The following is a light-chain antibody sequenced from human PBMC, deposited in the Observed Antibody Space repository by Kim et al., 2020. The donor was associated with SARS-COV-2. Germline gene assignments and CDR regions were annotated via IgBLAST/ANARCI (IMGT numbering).Light chain of an antibody. V-gene: IGLV3-19*01. CDR2: DKN. CDR1: SLRFYY. J-gene: IGLJ2*01. Sequence: ALGQTVSITCQGDSLRFYYASWYQQKPGQAPMLIVYDKNNRPSGIPDRFSGSTSGSTASLTITGAQAEDEADYFCGSRDSDNHLGLFGGGTKLTVL. CDR3: GSRDSDNHLGL.